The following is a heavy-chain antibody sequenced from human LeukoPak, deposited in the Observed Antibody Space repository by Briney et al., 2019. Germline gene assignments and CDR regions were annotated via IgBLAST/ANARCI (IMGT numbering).Heavy chain of an antibody. CDR3: ARTYHDILTPFDY. CDR2: IYHSGST. CDR1: GYSISGGYY. V-gene: IGHV4-38-2*02. Sequence: PSETLSLTCTVSGYSISGGYYWGWIRQPPGKGLEWIGNIYHSGSTFYNPSLKSRVTISVHTSKNQFSLKLSSVTAADTAVYYCARTYHDILTPFDYWGQGTLVTVSS. D-gene: IGHD3-9*01. J-gene: IGHJ4*02.